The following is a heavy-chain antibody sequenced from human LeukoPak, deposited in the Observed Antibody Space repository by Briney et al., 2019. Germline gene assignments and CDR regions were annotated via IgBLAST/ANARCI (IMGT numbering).Heavy chain of an antibody. CDR3: ARALDMYYYDSSGSGWLAY. D-gene: IGHD3-22*01. V-gene: IGHV1-69*05. Sequence: ASVKVSCKASGGTFSSYAISWVRQAPGQGLEWMGGIIPIFGTANYAQKFQGRVTITTDESTSTAYMELSSLRSEDTAVYYCARALDMYYYDSSGSGWLAYWGQGTLVTVPS. J-gene: IGHJ4*02. CDR2: IIPIFGTA. CDR1: GGTFSSYA.